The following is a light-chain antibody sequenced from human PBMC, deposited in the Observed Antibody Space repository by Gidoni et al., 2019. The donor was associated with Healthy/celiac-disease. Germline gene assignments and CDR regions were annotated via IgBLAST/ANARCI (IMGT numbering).Light chain of an antibody. CDR3: QVWDSSSDHVV. CDR2: DYS. CDR1: KIGSKS. J-gene: IGLJ2*01. Sequence: SYVLTQPPSVSVAPGQTARITCGGNKIGSKSVHWYQQKPGQAPVLVVYDYSDRPSVIPERFSGSNSGNTATLTISRVEAGDEADYYCQVWDSSSDHVVFGGGTKLTVL. V-gene: IGLV3-21*02.